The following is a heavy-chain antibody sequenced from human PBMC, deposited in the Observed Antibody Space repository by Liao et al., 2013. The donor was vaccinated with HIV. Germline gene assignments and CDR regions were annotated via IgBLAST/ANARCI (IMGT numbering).Heavy chain of an antibody. J-gene: IGHJ6*03. CDR1: GGSISGKTYH. CDR2: IYYSGST. Sequence: QLQLQESGPGLVKPSETLSLACTVSGGSISGKTYHWGWIRQPPGKGLEWIGSIYYSGSTYYNPSLRSRVTMSVDTSKKQFSLMLTSVTAADTAVYYCARRLTRGDMDVWGKGTTVTVSS. CDR3: ARRLTRGDMDV. V-gene: IGHV4-39*07. D-gene: IGHD3-9*01.